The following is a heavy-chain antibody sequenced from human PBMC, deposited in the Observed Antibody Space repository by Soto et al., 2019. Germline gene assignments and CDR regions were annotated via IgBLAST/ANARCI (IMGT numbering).Heavy chain of an antibody. CDR3: AGGGVRGVITRTRDYYGMDV. D-gene: IGHD3-10*01. CDR1: GYNFTSYW. V-gene: IGHV5-51*01. J-gene: IGHJ6*02. Sequence: GESLKISCKGSGYNFTSYWIGWVRQMPGKGLECMGIIYPGDSDTRYSPSFQGQVTISADKSISTAYLQWSGLKASDTAMYYCAGGGVRGVITRTRDYYGMDVWGQGTTVTVSS. CDR2: IYPGDSDT.